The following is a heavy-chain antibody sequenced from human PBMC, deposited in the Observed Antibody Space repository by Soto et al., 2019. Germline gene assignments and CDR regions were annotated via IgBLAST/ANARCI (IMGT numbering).Heavy chain of an antibody. CDR1: GDSMTRSVW. CDR2: VFHTGNT. J-gene: IGHJ4*02. D-gene: IGHD7-27*01. V-gene: IGHV4-4*02. Sequence: SETLSLTCTVSGDSMTRSVWWAWVRQPPGKGLEWIGEVFHTGNTNYNPSLKSRVTMSVDKSTNELSLKVTSVTAADTAIYYCARKAWVRFDYWGQGALVTVSS. CDR3: ARKAWVRFDY.